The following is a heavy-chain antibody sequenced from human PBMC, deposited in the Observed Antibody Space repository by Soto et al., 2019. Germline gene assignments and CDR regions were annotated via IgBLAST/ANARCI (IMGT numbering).Heavy chain of an antibody. V-gene: IGHV3-23*01. CDR2: ISGSDGKT. J-gene: IGHJ4*02. D-gene: IGHD5-12*01. CDR3: AKGPYSGYEKSTVDY. Sequence: GGSLRLSCTASGLIFRNHAMSWVRQAPEKGLEWVSGISGSDGKTYYADSVKGHFTISRDNSKNTLFLQMNSLRVEDTAVYYCAKGPYSGYEKSTVDYWGQGTLVTVSS. CDR1: GLIFRNHA.